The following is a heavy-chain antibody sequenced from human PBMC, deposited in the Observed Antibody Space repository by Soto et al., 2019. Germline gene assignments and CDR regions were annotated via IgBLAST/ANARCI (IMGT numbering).Heavy chain of an antibody. Sequence: TSETLSLTCTVSGGSISSYYWSWIRQPPGKGLEWIGYIYYSGSTNYNPSLKSRVTISVDTSKNQFSLKLSSVTAADTAVYYCARDDYDSSGYYYRAFDIWGQGTMGTVS. V-gene: IGHV4-59*01. CDR3: ARDDYDSSGYYYRAFDI. CDR1: GGSISSYY. CDR2: IYYSGST. J-gene: IGHJ3*02. D-gene: IGHD3-22*01.